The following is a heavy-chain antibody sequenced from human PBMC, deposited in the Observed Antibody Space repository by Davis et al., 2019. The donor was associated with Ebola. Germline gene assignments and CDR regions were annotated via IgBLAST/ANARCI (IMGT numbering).Heavy chain of an antibody. CDR3: TTGGMTPRGY. V-gene: IGHV3-15*01. CDR2: IKSKTDGATI. Sequence: GESLKISCTTSGFKFKDYAMSWVRQAPGKGLEWVGRIKSKTDGATIDYTAPVKGRFTISRDDSKNTLYLQMNSLKTEDTAVYYCTTGGMTPRGYWGQGTLVTVSS. J-gene: IGHJ4*02. CDR1: GFKFKDYA.